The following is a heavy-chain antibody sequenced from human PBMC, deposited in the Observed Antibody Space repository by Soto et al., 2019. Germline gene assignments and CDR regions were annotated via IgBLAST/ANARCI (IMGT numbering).Heavy chain of an antibody. D-gene: IGHD2-8*02. CDR3: AKTAYCTSDICPPEVPS. CDR1: ESIFRGYG. V-gene: IGHV3-30*02. Sequence: PGGSLRLSCAAPESIFRGYGMHWVRQAPGKGLEWVAIIRFDGSNINYADAVMGRFTISRDNSKNMLYLEMTNLRDEDSAVYFCAKTAYCTSDICPPEVPSWGQGTLVTVSS. CDR2: IRFDGSNI. J-gene: IGHJ1*01.